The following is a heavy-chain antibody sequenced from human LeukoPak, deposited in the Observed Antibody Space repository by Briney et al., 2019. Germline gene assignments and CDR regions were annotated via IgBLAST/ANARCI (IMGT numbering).Heavy chain of an antibody. J-gene: IGHJ4*02. V-gene: IGHV1-18*01. Sequence: ASVKVSCKPSGYTFNTYGITWVRQAPGQGLGWMGWISPYNGNTNYAQKFQGRVTLTTDTSTSAAYMELRSLRSDDTAVYYCARGPHERSGYPDDWGQGTLVIVSS. CDR3: ARGPHERSGYPDD. CDR1: GYTFNTYG. CDR2: ISPYNGNT. D-gene: IGHD3-22*01.